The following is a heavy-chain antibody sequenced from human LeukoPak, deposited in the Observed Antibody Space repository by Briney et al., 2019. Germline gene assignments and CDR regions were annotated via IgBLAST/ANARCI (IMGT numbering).Heavy chain of an antibody. CDR1: GYSISSGYY. J-gene: IGHJ6*02. D-gene: IGHD6-19*01. Sequence: SETLSLTCTVSGYSISSGYYWGWIRQPPGKGLEWIGSIYHSGSTYYNPSLKSRVTISVDTSKNQFSLKLSSVTAADTAVYYCARDHSSGWYVPRYGMDVWGQGTTVTVSS. V-gene: IGHV4-38-2*02. CDR3: ARDHSSGWYVPRYGMDV. CDR2: IYHSGST.